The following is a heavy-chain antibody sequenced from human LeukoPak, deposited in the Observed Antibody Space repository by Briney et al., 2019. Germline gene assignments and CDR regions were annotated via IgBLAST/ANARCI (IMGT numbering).Heavy chain of an antibody. D-gene: IGHD3-16*01. J-gene: IGHJ4*02. CDR3: ASEEGGVDY. CDR2: IIPIFGTA. V-gene: IGHV1-69*01. Sequence: RQAPGXXLEWMGGIIPIFGTANYAQKFQGRVTITADESTSTAYMELSSLRSEDTAVYYCASEEGGVDYWGQGTLVAVSS.